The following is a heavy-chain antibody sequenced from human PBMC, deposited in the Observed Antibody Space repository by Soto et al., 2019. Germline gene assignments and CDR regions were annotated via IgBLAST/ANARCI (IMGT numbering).Heavy chain of an antibody. V-gene: IGHV4-39*01. J-gene: IGHJ5*02. CDR1: GGSISSSSYY. CDR3: ARRQYYYGSGSYFVTYNWFDP. D-gene: IGHD3-10*01. Sequence: QLQLQESGPGLVKPSETLSLTCTVSGGSISSSSYYWGWIRQPPGKGLEWIGSIYYSGSTYYNPSLKSRVTISVDTSKNQFSLKLSSVTAADTAVYYCARRQYYYGSGSYFVTYNWFDPWGQGTLVTVSS. CDR2: IYYSGST.